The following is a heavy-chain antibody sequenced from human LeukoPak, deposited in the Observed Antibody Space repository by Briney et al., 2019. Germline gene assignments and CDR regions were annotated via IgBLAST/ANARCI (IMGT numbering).Heavy chain of an antibody. J-gene: IGHJ4*02. CDR2: ISGSGGST. V-gene: IGHV3-23*01. Sequence: GRSLRLSCAASGFTFSSYAMSWVRQAPGKGLEWVSAISGSGGSTYYADSVKGRFTISRDDSKNTLYLHMTSLRAEDTAVYYCTNSDDYGDYWGQGTLVTVSS. CDR1: GFTFSSYA. CDR3: TNSDDYGDY.